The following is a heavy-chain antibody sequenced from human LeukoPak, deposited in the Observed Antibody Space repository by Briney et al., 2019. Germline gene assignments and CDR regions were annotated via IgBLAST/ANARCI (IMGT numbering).Heavy chain of an antibody. Sequence: SETLSLTCTVSGGSISSSSYYWSWIRQPPGKGLEWIGYIYYSGSTNYNPSLKSRVTISVDTSKNQFSLKLSSVTAADTAVYYCARRRGIAAAGGDWFDPWGQGTLVTVSS. V-gene: IGHV4-61*05. CDR1: GGSISSSSYY. CDR2: IYYSGST. J-gene: IGHJ5*02. CDR3: ARRRGIAAAGGDWFDP. D-gene: IGHD6-13*01.